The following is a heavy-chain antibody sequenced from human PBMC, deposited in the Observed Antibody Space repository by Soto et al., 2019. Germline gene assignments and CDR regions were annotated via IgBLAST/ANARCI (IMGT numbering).Heavy chain of an antibody. CDR1: GYTFTSYG. Sequence: GASVKVSCKASGYTFTSYGISWVRQAPGQGLEWMGWISAYNGNTNYAQKLQGRVTMTTDTSTSTAYMELRSLRSDDTAVYYCARTDYYDSSGYYTDAFDIWGQGTMVTVSS. CDR3: ARTDYYDSSGYYTDAFDI. V-gene: IGHV1-18*01. CDR2: ISAYNGNT. D-gene: IGHD3-22*01. J-gene: IGHJ3*02.